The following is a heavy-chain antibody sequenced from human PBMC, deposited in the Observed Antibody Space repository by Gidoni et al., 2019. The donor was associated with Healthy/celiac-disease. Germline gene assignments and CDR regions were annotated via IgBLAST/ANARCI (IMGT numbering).Heavy chain of an antibody. Sequence: EWVSYTSSSGSTIYYADSVKGRFTISRDNAKNSLHLQMNSLRAEDAAVYSCARDWGSGWVYYFDYWGQGTLVTVSS. CDR3: ARDWGSGWVYYFDY. V-gene: IGHV3-48*03. D-gene: IGHD6-19*01. J-gene: IGHJ4*02. CDR2: TSSSGSTI.